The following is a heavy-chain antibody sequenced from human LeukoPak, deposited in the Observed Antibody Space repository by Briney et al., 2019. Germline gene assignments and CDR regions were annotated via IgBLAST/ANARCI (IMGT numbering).Heavy chain of an antibody. V-gene: IGHV3-21*01. D-gene: IGHD5-18*01. CDR2: ISSSSSYI. Sequence: GGSLRLSCAASGFTFSSYSMNWVRQAPGKGLEGVSSISSSSSYIYYADSVKGRFTISRDNAKNSLYLQMNSLRAEDTAVYYCARADVDTAMVTGYYYYYMDVWGKGTTVTVSS. CDR1: GFTFSSYS. J-gene: IGHJ6*03. CDR3: ARADVDTAMVTGYYYYYMDV.